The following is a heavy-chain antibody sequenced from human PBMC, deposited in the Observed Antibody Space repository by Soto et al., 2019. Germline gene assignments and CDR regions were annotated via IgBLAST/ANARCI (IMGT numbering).Heavy chain of an antibody. V-gene: IGHV1-69*13. CDR1: GGIFSTYV. CDR3: ARDRDDYGSGNYYNRIDF. D-gene: IGHD3-10*01. CDR2: IIPLFGTP. Sequence: GASVKVSCKASGGIFSTYVISWFRQAPGQGLEWMGGIIPLFGTPNYAQRSQGRVTITADESTSTAYMELSRLRSEDTAVYYCARDRDDYGSGNYYNRIDFWGQGTLVTVSS. J-gene: IGHJ4*02.